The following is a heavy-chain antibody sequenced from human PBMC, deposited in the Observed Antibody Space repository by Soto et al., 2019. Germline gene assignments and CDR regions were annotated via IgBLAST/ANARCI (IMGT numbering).Heavy chain of an antibody. V-gene: IGHV3-53*01. CDR2: IYSGGIT. CDR1: GFTVSSNY. D-gene: IGHD6-6*01. CDR3: VRDFGSSSEGGMDV. Sequence: GGSLSLSCAASGFTVSSNYMSWVRQAPGKGLEWVSVIYSGGITFYADSVKGRFTISRDNSKNTLYLQMNNLRGEDTAVYYCVRDFGSSSEGGMDVWGQGTTVTVSS. J-gene: IGHJ6*02.